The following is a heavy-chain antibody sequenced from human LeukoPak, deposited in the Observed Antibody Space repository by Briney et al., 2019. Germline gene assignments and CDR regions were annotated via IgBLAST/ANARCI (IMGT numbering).Heavy chain of an antibody. CDR3: ARGNIAVAATGYFDY. D-gene: IGHD6-19*01. CDR2: IYPGDSDT. V-gene: IGHV5-51*01. Sequence: LGESLKVSCKGSGYSFTSYWIGWVRQMPGKGLEWMGIIYPGDSDTRYSPSFQGQVTISADKSISTAYLQWSSLKASDTAMYYCARGNIAVAATGYFDYWGQGTLVTVSS. CDR1: GYSFTSYW. J-gene: IGHJ4*02.